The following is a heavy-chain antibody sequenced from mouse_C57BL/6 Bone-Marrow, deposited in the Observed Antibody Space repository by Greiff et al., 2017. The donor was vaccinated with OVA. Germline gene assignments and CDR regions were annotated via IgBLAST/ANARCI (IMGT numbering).Heavy chain of an antibody. J-gene: IGHJ2*01. V-gene: IGHV5-6*01. D-gene: IGHD4-1*01. CDR1: GFTFSSYG. CDR2: ISSGGSYT. CDR3: ERGMGRDY. Sequence: EVKLVESGGDLVKPGGSLKLSCAASGFTFSSYGMSWVRQTPDKRLEWVATISSGGSYTYYPDSVKGRFTISRDNAKNTLYLQMSSLKSEDTAMNYCERGMGRDYWGQGTTLTVSS.